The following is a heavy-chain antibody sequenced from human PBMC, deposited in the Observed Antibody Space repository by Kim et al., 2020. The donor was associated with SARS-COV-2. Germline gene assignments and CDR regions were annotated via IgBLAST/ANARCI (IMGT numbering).Heavy chain of an antibody. Sequence: ASVKVSCKASGYTFTSYGISWVRQAPGQGLEWMGWISPYNANANYEQRFRGRVTMTTDTSTSTAYMELRSLRSDDTAVYYCARNPFVSDVWGQGTTVTVSS. CDR1: GYTFTSYG. CDR2: ISPYNANA. CDR3: ARNPFVSDV. J-gene: IGHJ6*02. V-gene: IGHV1-18*01.